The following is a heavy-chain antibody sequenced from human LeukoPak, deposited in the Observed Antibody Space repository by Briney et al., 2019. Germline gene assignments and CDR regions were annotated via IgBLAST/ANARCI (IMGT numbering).Heavy chain of an antibody. J-gene: IGHJ4*02. Sequence: SETLSLTCTVSGGSISSYYWSWIRQPPGKGLEWLGYIYYSGSTNYNSSLKSRVTMSVDTSINQFSLKLSSVTAADTAVHYCARSLYDYVWGSYADYWGQGTLVTVSS. CDR3: ARSLYDYVWGSYADY. V-gene: IGHV4-59*01. D-gene: IGHD3-16*01. CDR2: IYYSGST. CDR1: GGSISSYY.